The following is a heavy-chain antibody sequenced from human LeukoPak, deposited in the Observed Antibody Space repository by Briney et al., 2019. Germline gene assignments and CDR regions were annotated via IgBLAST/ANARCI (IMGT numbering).Heavy chain of an antibody. V-gene: IGHV4-59*01. CDR3: ARWRRDGYNYFDY. CDR1: GGSISSYY. D-gene: IGHD5-24*01. J-gene: IGHJ4*02. Sequence: SETLSLTCTVSGGSISSYYWTWIRQPPGKGLEWIGYIYYSGSTNYNPSLKSRVTISLDTSKNQFSLKLSSVTAADTAVYYCARWRRDGYNYFDYWGQGTLVTVS. CDR2: IYYSGST.